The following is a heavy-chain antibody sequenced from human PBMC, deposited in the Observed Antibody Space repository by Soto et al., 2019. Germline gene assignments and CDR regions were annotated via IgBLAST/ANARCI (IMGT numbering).Heavy chain of an antibody. CDR3: VVRSTYSHYYYALDV. V-gene: IGHV1-69*01. CDR1: GGTFTSYG. Sequence: QVQLVQSGAEVKKPGSSVKVSCKASGGTFTSYGIAWVRQAPGQGLEWMGGIMPIFGAPNYAQKFRGRVTITADESTSTVYMEVTSLRSGDTAVYYCVVRSTYSHYYYALDVWGQGTTVTVSS. J-gene: IGHJ6*02. D-gene: IGHD3-3*01. CDR2: IMPIFGAP.